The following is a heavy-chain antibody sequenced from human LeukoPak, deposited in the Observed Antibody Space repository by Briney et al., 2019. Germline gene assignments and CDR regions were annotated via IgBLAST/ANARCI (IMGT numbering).Heavy chain of an antibody. J-gene: IGHJ4*02. CDR2: ISNRGDYI. V-gene: IGHV3-21*01. CDR1: GFTFTSYS. CDR3: ARDLDGSYDY. D-gene: IGHD1-26*01. Sequence: GGSLRLSCSASGFTFTSYSMNWVRQAPGKGLEWVSSISNRGDYIYYADSVKGRFTISRDNAKNSLYLQMESLRAEDTAVYYCARDLDGSYDYWGQGTLVTVSS.